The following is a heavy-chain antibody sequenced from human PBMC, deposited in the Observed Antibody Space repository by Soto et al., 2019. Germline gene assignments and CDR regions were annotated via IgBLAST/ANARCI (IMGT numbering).Heavy chain of an antibody. J-gene: IGHJ6*03. CDR3: ARDHIVVVPAAIRHYYMDV. D-gene: IGHD2-2*02. V-gene: IGHV1-18*01. CDR1: GYTFTSYG. CDR2: ISAYNGNT. Sequence: ASVKVSCQASGYTFTSYGISWVRQAPGQGLEWMGWISAYNGNTNYAQKLQGRVTMTTDTSTSTAYMELRSLRSDDTAVYYCARDHIVVVPAAIRHYYMDVWGKGTTVTVSS.